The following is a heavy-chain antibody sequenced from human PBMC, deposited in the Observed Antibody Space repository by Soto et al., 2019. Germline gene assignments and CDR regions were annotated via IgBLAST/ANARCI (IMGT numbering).Heavy chain of an antibody. Sequence: EVQLLESGGGLVQPGGSLGLTCAASGFTFAGYVMRWVRQAPGKGLEWVSSISGSGGGINYADSVKGRFTISRDNSKNTPHLQMNSLRADDTAGFYCAEDGRDWCSSPCYYFYGMDAWGQGTTVTVSS. J-gene: IGHJ6*02. V-gene: IGHV3-23*01. D-gene: IGHD2-8*01. CDR1: GFTFAGYV. CDR3: AEDGRDWCSSPCYYFYGMDA. CDR2: ISGSGGGI.